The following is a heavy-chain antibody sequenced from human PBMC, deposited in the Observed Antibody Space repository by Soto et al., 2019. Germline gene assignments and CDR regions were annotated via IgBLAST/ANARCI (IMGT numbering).Heavy chain of an antibody. D-gene: IGHD5-12*01. Sequence: QLQLQESGPGLVKSSETLSLTCTVSGGSISSSSYYWGWIRQPPGKGLEWLGSVYYSGSTHYNPSLKSRVTISIDTSKNQFSLKLTSVTAADTAVYFCARPGGYDYAFDIWGQGTMVTDSS. J-gene: IGHJ3*02. CDR1: GGSISSSSYY. V-gene: IGHV4-39*01. CDR3: ARPGGYDYAFDI. CDR2: VYYSGST.